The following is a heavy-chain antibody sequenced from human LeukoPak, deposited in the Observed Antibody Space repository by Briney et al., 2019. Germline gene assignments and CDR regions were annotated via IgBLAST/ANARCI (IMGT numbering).Heavy chain of an antibody. V-gene: IGHV4-4*08. CDR3: ATSYDGKTATYDL. Sequence: PSETLSLTCTVSNDSISSYCCSWVRQPPGKGLEWIGFMCPSGRTDYNPSLKSRVTMSVDTSKNQLSMELRFLTAADTAVYYCATSYDGKTATYDLWGHGTLVTVSS. J-gene: IGHJ5*02. CDR1: NDSISSYC. CDR2: MCPSGRT. D-gene: IGHD4-23*01.